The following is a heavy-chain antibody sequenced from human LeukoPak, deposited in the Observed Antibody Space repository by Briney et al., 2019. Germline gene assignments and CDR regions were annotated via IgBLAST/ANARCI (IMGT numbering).Heavy chain of an antibody. CDR3: ARTAIAAAAFYNWFDS. J-gene: IGHJ5*01. V-gene: IGHV3-53*01. Sequence: GGSLRLSCAASGFTVSSNYMSWVRQAPGKGLEWVSVIYSGGSTYHADSVKGRFTISRGNARNSLYLQMNSLRAEDTAVYYCARTAIAAAAFYNWFDSWGQGTLVTVSS. CDR2: IYSGGST. D-gene: IGHD6-13*01. CDR1: GFTVSSNY.